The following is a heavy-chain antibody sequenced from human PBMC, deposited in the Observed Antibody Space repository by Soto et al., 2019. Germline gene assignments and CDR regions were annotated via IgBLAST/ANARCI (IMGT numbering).Heavy chain of an antibody. CDR3: ARFLGGAGSYYDGQNYNYYNGMDV. CDR1: GVPYNSFA. CDR2: IIPVFGTA. Sequence: ASVKVSCKASGVPYNSFAISWVRQAPGQGLEWIGGIIPVFGTATYAQKFKGRVTITAEESTSTAYMELSSLTSEDTAVYYCARFLGGAGSYYDGQNYNYYNGMDVWGQGTTVTVSS. D-gene: IGHD3-10*01. J-gene: IGHJ6*02. V-gene: IGHV1-69*13.